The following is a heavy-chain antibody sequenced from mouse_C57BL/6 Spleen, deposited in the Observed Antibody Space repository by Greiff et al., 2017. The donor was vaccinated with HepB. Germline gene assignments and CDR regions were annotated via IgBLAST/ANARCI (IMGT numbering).Heavy chain of an antibody. D-gene: IGHD1-1*01. J-gene: IGHJ4*01. V-gene: IGHV1-69*01. CDR3: AREEIRSGAMDY. CDR1: GYTFTSYW. CDR2: IDPSDSYT. Sequence: VQLQQPGAELVMPGASVKLSCKASGYTFTSYWMHWVKQRPGQGLEWIGEIDPSDSYTNYNQKFKGKSTLTVDKSSSTAYMQLSSLTSEDSAVYYCAREEIRSGAMDYWGQGTSVTVSS.